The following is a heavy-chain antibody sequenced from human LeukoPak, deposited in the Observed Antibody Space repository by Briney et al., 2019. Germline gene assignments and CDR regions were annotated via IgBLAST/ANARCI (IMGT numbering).Heavy chain of an antibody. Sequence: GGSLRLSCAVSGFTFSNAWMSWVRQAPGKGLEWVGRIKSKTDGGTTDYAAPVKGRFTISRDDSKNTLYPQMNSLKTKATAVYYCTTGFCSSTSCSYWGQGTLVTVSS. D-gene: IGHD2-2*01. J-gene: IGHJ4*02. V-gene: IGHV3-15*01. CDR2: IKSKTDGGTT. CDR1: GFTFSNAW. CDR3: TTGFCSSTSCSY.